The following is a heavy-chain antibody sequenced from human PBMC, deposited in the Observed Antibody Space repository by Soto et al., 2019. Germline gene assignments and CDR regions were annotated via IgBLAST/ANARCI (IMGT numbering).Heavy chain of an antibody. CDR1: GYSFTSYW. CDR2: IDPSDSYP. J-gene: IGHJ6*02. D-gene: IGHD2-15*01. V-gene: IGHV5-10-1*01. Sequence: PGESLKISCKGSGYSFTSYWISWVRQMPGKGLEWMGRIDPSDSYPNYSPSFQGHVTISADKSVSTAYLQWSSLKASDTAIYYCARHPGCSGGSCCSVYYYGMDVWGQGTTVTVSS. CDR3: ARHPGCSGGSCCSVYYYGMDV.